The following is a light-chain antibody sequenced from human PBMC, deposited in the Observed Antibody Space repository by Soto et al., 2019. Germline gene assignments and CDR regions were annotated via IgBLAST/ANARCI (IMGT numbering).Light chain of an antibody. Sequence: QSALTQPRSVAGSPGKSVTISCTGTISDVGGYNYVSWYQQHPGKAPKLMIYDVSKRPSGVPDRFSGSKSGNTASLTISGLQAEDEADYYCCSYEGSYTYWVFGGGTQLTVL. V-gene: IGLV2-11*01. CDR1: ISDVGGYNY. J-gene: IGLJ3*02. CDR2: DVS. CDR3: CSYEGSYTYWV.